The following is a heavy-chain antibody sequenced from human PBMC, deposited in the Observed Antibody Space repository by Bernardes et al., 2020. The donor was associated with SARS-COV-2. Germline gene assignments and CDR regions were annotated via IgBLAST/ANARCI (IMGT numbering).Heavy chain of an antibody. CDR2: INSDGSTT. Sequence: GGSLRLSCAASGFAFSSHWMHWVRQGPGKGLQWVSRINSDGSTTRYTDSVKGRFTMSRDNAKNTLYLELSSLRAEDTAEYFCVRDLRTTYSDPSTYSGMDVWGQGTTVTVSS. J-gene: IGHJ6*02. CDR1: GFAFSSHW. CDR3: VRDLRTTYSDPSTYSGMDV. D-gene: IGHD2-21*01. V-gene: IGHV3-74*01.